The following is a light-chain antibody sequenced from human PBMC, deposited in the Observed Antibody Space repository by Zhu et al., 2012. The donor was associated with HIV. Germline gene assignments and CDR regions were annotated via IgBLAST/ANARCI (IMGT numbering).Light chain of an antibody. V-gene: IGKV1-13*02. Sequence: AIQLTQSPSSLSASVGDRVTITCRASQDISSALVWYQQKPGNPPKVLIYDATNLESGVPLRFSGSGSGTEFTLTISSLQPDDFATYSCQQYYTPSYTFGQGTKLQIK. CDR1: QDISSA. J-gene: IGKJ2*01. CDR3: QQYYTPSYT. CDR2: DAT.